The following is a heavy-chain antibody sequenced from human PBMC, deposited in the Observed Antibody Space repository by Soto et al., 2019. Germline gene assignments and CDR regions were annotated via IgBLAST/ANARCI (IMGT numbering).Heavy chain of an antibody. V-gene: IGHV1-58*02. D-gene: IGHD7-27*01. J-gene: IGHJ6*02. Sequence: ASVKVSCKASGFTFTSSAMQWVRQARGQRLEWIGWIVVGSGNTNYAQKFQERVTITRDMSTSTAYMEMSSLRSEDTAVYYCAAPQGATGDDYFYYYGMDVWGQGTTVTVSS. CDR1: GFTFTSSA. CDR2: IVVGSGNT. CDR3: AAPQGATGDDYFYYYGMDV.